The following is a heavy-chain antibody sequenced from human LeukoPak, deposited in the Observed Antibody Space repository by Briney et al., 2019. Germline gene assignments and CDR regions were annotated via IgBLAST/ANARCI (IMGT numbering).Heavy chain of an antibody. J-gene: IGHJ4*02. Sequence: GGSLRLSCAASGFTFSTYAMSWVRQAPGKGLEWVSSISGSATNTYYADSVKGRFTISRDKSKNTLDLQMNSLRAEDTAVYYCAKARYYDSSGPFDYWGQGALVTVSS. CDR3: AKARYYDSSGPFDY. V-gene: IGHV3-23*01. D-gene: IGHD3-22*01. CDR1: GFTFSTYA. CDR2: ISGSATNT.